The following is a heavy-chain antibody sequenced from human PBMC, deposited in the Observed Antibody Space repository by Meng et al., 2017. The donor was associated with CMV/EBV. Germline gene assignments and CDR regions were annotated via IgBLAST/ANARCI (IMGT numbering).Heavy chain of an antibody. CDR1: GGSVSSGSYY. D-gene: IGHD3-3*01. CDR3: AREYDFWSGKGWFDP. V-gene: IGHV4-61*01. Sequence: SETLSLTCTVSGGSVSSGSYYWSWIRQPPGKGLEWIGYIYYSGSTNYNPSLKSRVTISVDTSKNQLSLKLSSVTAADTAVYYCAREYDFWSGKGWFDPWGQGTLVTVSS. J-gene: IGHJ5*02. CDR2: IYYSGST.